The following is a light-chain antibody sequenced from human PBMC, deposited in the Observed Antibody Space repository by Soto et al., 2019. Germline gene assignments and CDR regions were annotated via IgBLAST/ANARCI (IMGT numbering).Light chain of an antibody. V-gene: IGLV1-51*02. Sequence: QSVLTQPPSVSAAPGQRVTISCSGSSSNIGGDFVSWYQQRPATAPLLLIYENNKRPSGRPDRCSGSTSATSATLGITGLPTGDEADYYRASWDTSLSCGVFGGGTKLTVL. CDR2: ENN. CDR3: ASWDTSLSCGV. J-gene: IGLJ3*02. CDR1: SSNIGGDF.